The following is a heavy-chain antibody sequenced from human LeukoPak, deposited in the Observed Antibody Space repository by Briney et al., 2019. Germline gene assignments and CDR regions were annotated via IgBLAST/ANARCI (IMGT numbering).Heavy chain of an antibody. CDR3: ARDTRGKLRWSPVALSGYFDY. CDR1: QFTFSNSW. V-gene: IGHV3-7*01. J-gene: IGHJ4*02. Sequence: PGGSLRLSCAASQFTFSNSWMSWVRQAPGKGLEWVACIMQDGSEKYYVDSVKGRFTISRDSAKKSLYLQMNSVRAEDTAVYYCARDTRGKLRWSPVALSGYFDYWGQGTLVTVSS. CDR2: IMQDGSEK. D-gene: IGHD4-23*01.